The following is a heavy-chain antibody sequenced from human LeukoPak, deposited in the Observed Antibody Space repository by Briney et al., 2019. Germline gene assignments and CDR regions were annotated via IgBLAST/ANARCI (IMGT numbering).Heavy chain of an antibody. CDR2: IYPGDSDI. D-gene: IGHD3-22*01. J-gene: IGHJ4*02. CDR1: GYSFTNYW. V-gene: IGHV5-51*01. CDR3: ARVPGDSSGSDYFDY. Sequence: GESLKISCKGSGYSFTNYWIAWVRQMPGKGLEWMGIIYPGDSDIRYSPSFYGQVTISADKSVSTSYIQWSSLKTSDTAIYYCARVPGDSSGSDYFDYWGQGTLVTVSS.